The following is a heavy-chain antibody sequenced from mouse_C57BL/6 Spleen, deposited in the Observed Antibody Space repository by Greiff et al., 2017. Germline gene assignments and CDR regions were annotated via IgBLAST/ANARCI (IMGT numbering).Heavy chain of an antibody. CDR2: ISSGSSTI. Sequence: EVKLMESGGGLVKPGGSLKLSCAASGFTFSDYGMHWVRQAPEKGLEWVAYISSGSSTIYYADTVQGRFTISRDNAKNTLVLQRTSLRSEETAMYYCARGYDYDDAMDYRRQVTSFTVSS. CDR1: GFTFSDYG. D-gene: IGHD2-4*01. V-gene: IGHV5-17*01. CDR3: ARGYDYDDAMDY. J-gene: IGHJ4*01.